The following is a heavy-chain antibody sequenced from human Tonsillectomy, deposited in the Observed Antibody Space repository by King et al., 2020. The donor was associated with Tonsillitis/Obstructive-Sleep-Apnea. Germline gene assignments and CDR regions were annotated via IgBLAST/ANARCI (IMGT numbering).Heavy chain of an antibody. V-gene: IGHV1-18*01. CDR1: GYSFTTYG. Sequence: VPSGAEVKEPGASVKVSCKASGYSFTTYGISWVRQAPGQGLEWMGWISTYNGNTNFAQKVQGRVTMTTDTSTSTAYMELRSLRSDDTAVYYCARGTYFDYWGQGTLVTVSS. CDR3: ARGTYFDY. CDR2: ISTYNGNT. J-gene: IGHJ4*02.